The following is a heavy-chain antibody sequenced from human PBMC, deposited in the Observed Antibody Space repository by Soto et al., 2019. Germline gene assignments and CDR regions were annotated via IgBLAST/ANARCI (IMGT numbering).Heavy chain of an antibody. D-gene: IGHD6-19*01. CDR2: IYYSGST. Sequence: SETLSLTCTVSGGSISSSSYYWGWIRQPPGKGLEWIGSIYYSGSTYYNPSLKSRVTISVDTSKNQFSLKLSSVTAADTAVYYCASSEGWLESDAFDIWGQGTMVTVSS. CDR1: GGSISSSSYY. CDR3: ASSEGWLESDAFDI. V-gene: IGHV4-39*07. J-gene: IGHJ3*02.